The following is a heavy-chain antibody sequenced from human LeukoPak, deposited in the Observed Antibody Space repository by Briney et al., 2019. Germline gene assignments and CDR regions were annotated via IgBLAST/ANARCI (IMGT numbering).Heavy chain of an antibody. CDR2: ISGSGGST. V-gene: IGHV3-23*01. D-gene: IGHD6-19*01. Sequence: GGSLRLSCAASGFTFSSYAMSWVRQAPGKGQEWVSAISGSGGSTYYADSVKGRFTISRDNSKNTLYLQMNSLRAEDTAVYYCAKDRGYSSGWYGTSINDYWGQGTLVTVSS. J-gene: IGHJ4*02. CDR3: AKDRGYSSGWYGTSINDY. CDR1: GFTFSSYA.